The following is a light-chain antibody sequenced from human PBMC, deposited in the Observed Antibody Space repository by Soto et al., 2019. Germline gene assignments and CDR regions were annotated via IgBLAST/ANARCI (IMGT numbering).Light chain of an antibody. V-gene: IGKV3-15*01. CDR1: QNVDSN. J-gene: IGKJ2*01. CDR3: QQYDNWPPYT. CDR2: GAS. Sequence: EIVLTQSPGTLSLSPGERATLSCRASQNVDSNYLAWYQQKPGQAPRLLIYGASTRATGIPARFSGSGSGTEFTLTISSLQSEDFAVYYCQQYDNWPPYTFGQGTKVDNK.